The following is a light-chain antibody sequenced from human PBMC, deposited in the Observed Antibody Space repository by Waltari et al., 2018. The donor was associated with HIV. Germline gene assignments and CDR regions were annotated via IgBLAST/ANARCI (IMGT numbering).Light chain of an antibody. V-gene: IGLV3-25*03. CDR2: KDS. Sequence: SYEVTQPPSVSVSPGQTARITSSGDALPNQYAYWYQQKPGQAPVLVMYKDSERPYGIPERFSGSSSGTTVTLTISGVQAEDEADYYCQSADNSGTFVIFGGGTKLTVL. CDR1: ALPNQY. CDR3: QSADNSGTFVI. J-gene: IGLJ2*01.